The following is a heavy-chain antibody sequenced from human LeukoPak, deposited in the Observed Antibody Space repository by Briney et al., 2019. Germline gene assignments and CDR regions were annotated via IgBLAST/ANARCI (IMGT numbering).Heavy chain of an antibody. Sequence: ASVKVSCTASGYTFTSYYMHWVRQAPGQGLEWMGIINPSGGSTSYAQKFQGRVTMTRDTSTSTVYMELSSLRSEDTAVYYCAREMIVGLWFDPWGQGTLVTVSS. CDR2: INPSGGST. CDR1: GYTFTSYY. J-gene: IGHJ5*02. CDR3: AREMIVGLWFDP. V-gene: IGHV1-46*01. D-gene: IGHD1-26*01.